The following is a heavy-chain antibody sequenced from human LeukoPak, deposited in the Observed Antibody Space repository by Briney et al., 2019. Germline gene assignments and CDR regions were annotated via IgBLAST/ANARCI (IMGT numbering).Heavy chain of an antibody. CDR3: ARGYCSSTSCSVFDY. J-gene: IGHJ4*02. CDR2: IIPIFGTA. D-gene: IGHD2-2*01. CDR1: GGSFSGYA. V-gene: IGHV1-69*01. Sequence: SVKVSCKASGGSFSGYAISWVRQAPGQGLEWMGGIIPIFGTANYAQKFQGRVTITADESTSTAYMELSSLRSEDTAVYYCARGYCSSTSCSVFDYWGQATLVTVSS.